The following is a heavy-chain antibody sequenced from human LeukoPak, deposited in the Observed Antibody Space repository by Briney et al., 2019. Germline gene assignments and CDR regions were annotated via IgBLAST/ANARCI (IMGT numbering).Heavy chain of an antibody. V-gene: IGHV3-7*01. J-gene: IGHJ4*02. Sequence: PGGSLRLSCAASGFTFTSYWMSWVRQAPGKGLEWVANIMQDGSQKYYGDSVKGRFTISRDNAKDAVHLQMNSPRVDDTAVYYCAAWIQEWSLDYWGQGALVTVSS. CDR2: IMQDGSQK. CDR1: GFTFTSYW. D-gene: IGHD5-18*01. CDR3: AAWIQEWSLDY.